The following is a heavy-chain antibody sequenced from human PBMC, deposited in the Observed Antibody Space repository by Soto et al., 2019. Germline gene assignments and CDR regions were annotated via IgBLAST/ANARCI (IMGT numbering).Heavy chain of an antibody. V-gene: IGHV1-18*01. CDR1: GYTFSTYA. D-gene: IGHD3-22*01. J-gene: IGHJ6*02. CDR2: INPDNGKT. CDR3: ARDGSSGYYDDYYYGIDV. Sequence: QVQLVQSGGEVKKPGASVKVSCKSSGYTFSTYAISWVRQAPGQGLEWMGWINPDNGKTNYAQRFQGRVTMTTDASTKTVYMELKSLRSDDTAMYFCARDGSSGYYDDYYYGIDVWGQGTTVTVSS.